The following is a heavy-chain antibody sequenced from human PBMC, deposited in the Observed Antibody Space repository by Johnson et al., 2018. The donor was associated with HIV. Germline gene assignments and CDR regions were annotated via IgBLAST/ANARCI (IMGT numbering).Heavy chain of an antibody. CDR3: TTARNRLWSSSGWTGFWAFDI. CDR1: GFTFSNAW. D-gene: IGHD6-19*01. J-gene: IGHJ3*02. V-gene: IGHV3-15*01. Sequence: EVQLVESGGGLVQRGGSLRLSCAASGFTFSNAWMSWVRQAPGKGLEWVGRIKSKTDGGTTDYAAPVKGRFTISRDDSKNTLYLQMNSLKTEDAAVYYCTTARNRLWSSSGWTGFWAFDIWGQGTMVTVSS. CDR2: IKSKTDGGTT.